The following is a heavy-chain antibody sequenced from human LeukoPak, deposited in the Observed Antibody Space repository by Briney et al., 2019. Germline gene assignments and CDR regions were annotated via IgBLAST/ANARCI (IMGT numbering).Heavy chain of an antibody. V-gene: IGHV1-2*06. CDR1: GYTFTGYY. J-gene: IGHJ4*02. CDR3: ARDQGDVDTEIDY. D-gene: IGHD5-18*01. CDR2: INPNSGGT. Sequence: ASVKVSCKASGYTFTGYYMHWVRQAPGQGLEWMGRINPNSGGTNYAQKLQGRVTMTTDTSTSTAYMELRSLRSDDTAVYYCARDQGDVDTEIDYWGQGTLVTVSS.